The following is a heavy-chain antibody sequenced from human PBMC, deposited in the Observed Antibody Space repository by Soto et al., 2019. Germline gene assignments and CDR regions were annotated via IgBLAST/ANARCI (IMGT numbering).Heavy chain of an antibody. CDR1: GFTFSNYA. CDR3: ARVGDYSGYDPTYNWFDP. Sequence: EVQLLESGGGLVQPGGSLRLSCAASGFTFSNYAMSWVRQAPGKGPEWVSCISGSGGRTYYADSVKGRFTISRDNPKNTLYLQMNSLRVEDTAVYYCARVGDYSGYDPTYNWFDPWGQGTLVTVSS. V-gene: IGHV3-23*01. D-gene: IGHD5-12*01. J-gene: IGHJ5*02. CDR2: ISGSGGRT.